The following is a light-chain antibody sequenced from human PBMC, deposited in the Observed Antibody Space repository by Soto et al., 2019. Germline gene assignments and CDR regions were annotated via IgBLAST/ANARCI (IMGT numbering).Light chain of an antibody. V-gene: IGLV3-1*01. Sequence: SYELTQPPSVSVSPGQTASITCSGDKLGDKYACWYQQKQGQSPVLVIYQDSKRPAGIPERFSGSNSGNTATLTISGTQAMGEADYYCQAWDSSTAAFGGGTKLTVL. CDR1: KLGDKY. CDR2: QDS. J-gene: IGLJ2*01. CDR3: QAWDSSTAA.